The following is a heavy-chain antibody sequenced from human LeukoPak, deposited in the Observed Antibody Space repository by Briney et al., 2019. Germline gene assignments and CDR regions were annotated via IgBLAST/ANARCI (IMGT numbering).Heavy chain of an antibody. CDR2: IVPMFYTP. Sequence: ASVKVSCKASGGIFSSLSITWVRQAPGQGLECMGGIVPMFYTPNYAQKFQGRVTITADKSTSTAYMELSSLRSEDTAVYYCASLYYYDSSGYPEGDYWGQGTLVTVSS. CDR1: GGIFSSLS. CDR3: ASLYYYDSSGYPEGDY. J-gene: IGHJ4*02. D-gene: IGHD3-22*01. V-gene: IGHV1-69*06.